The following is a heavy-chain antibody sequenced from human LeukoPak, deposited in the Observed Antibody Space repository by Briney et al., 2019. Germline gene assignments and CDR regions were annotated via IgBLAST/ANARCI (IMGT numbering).Heavy chain of an antibody. D-gene: IGHD2-15*01. Sequence: GGSLRLSCAGSGFTFASYAMSWVRQAPGKGLEWLSVISGSGGTIYYADSVKGRFTISRDNAKNSLYLQMNSLRAEDTAVYYCARWGVVVAATFDYWGQGTLVTVSS. CDR2: ISGSGGTI. V-gene: IGHV3-23*01. CDR1: GFTFASYA. CDR3: ARWGVVVAATFDY. J-gene: IGHJ4*02.